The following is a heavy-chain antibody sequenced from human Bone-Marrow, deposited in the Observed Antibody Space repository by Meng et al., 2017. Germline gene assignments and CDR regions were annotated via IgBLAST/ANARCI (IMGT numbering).Heavy chain of an antibody. Sequence: GESLKISCAASGFTFSDYYMSWIRQAPGKGLEWVSYISSSGSTVYYADSVKGRFTISRDNAKNSLYLQMNSLRAEDTAMYYCASIITMVRGVTEGRLAPGRPYTVPHDYWGQGTLVTVPS. D-gene: IGHD3-10*01. CDR3: ASIITMVRGVTEGRLAPGRPYTVPHDY. CDR1: GFTFSDYY. V-gene: IGHV3-11*04. CDR2: ISSSGSTV. J-gene: IGHJ4*02.